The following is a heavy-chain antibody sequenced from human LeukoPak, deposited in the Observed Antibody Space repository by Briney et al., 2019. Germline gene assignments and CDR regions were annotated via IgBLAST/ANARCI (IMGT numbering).Heavy chain of an antibody. D-gene: IGHD1-1*01. CDR1: GFTFSSYS. J-gene: IGHJ4*02. Sequence: GGSLRLSCAASGFTFSSYSMNWVRQAPGKGLEWVSSISSSSSYIYYADSVKGRFTISRDNAKNSLHLQMNSLRAEDTAVYYCARVDNWNDVPIDYWGQGTLVTVSS. V-gene: IGHV3-21*01. CDR2: ISSSSSYI. CDR3: ARVDNWNDVPIDY.